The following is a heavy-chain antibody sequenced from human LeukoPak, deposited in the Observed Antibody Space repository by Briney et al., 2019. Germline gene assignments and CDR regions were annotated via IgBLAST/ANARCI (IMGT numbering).Heavy chain of an antibody. Sequence: GASVKVSCKASGYTFTGYYMHWVRQAPGQGLEWMGWIDPNSGGTNYAQKFQGWVTMTRDTSISTAYMELSRLRSDDTAVYYCAREISGTVAGPNVYWGRGTLVTVSS. CDR1: GYTFTGYY. CDR3: AREISGTVAGPNVY. J-gene: IGHJ4*02. CDR2: IDPNSGGT. D-gene: IGHD6-19*01. V-gene: IGHV1-2*04.